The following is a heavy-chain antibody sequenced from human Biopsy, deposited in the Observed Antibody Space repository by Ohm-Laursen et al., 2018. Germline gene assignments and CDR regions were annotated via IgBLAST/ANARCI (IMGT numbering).Heavy chain of an antibody. CDR2: INHSGRT. Sequence: SETLSLTCAVSGESFNGYYWSWIRQTPGKGLEWIGEINHSGRTNYNPSLKSRVTISVDTSKNQFSLKVRSVTAADTAVYYCVEGVDYYDPYHYYALDVWGQGTTVTVSS. CDR3: VEGVDYYDPYHYYALDV. D-gene: IGHD3-22*01. J-gene: IGHJ6*02. CDR1: GESFNGYY. V-gene: IGHV4-34*01.